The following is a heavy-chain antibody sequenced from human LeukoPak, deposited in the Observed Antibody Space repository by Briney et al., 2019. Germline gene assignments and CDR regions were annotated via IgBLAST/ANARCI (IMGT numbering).Heavy chain of an antibody. V-gene: IGHV4-30-2*01. CDR3: ASSVDDCSSTSCYAY. D-gene: IGHD2-2*01. J-gene: IGHJ4*02. CDR1: GGSISSGDYY. Sequence: PSETLSLTCIVSGGSISSGDYYWSWIRQPPGKGLEWIGYINHSGSTYYKPSLKSRVTISVDRSKNHFSLNLSYVTAADTAVYYCASSVDDCSSTSCYAYWGQGTLVTVSS. CDR2: INHSGST.